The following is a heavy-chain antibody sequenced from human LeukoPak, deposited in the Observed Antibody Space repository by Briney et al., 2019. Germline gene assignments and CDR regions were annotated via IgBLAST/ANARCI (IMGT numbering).Heavy chain of an antibody. CDR3: ASGSGIQPHFFDY. CDR2: IYYSGST. Sequence: SPSQTLSLTCTVSGGSISSGGYYWSWIRQHPGKGLEWIGYIYYSGSTYYNPSLKSRVIISVDTSKNQFSLKLSSVTAADTAVYYCASGSGIQPHFFDYWGQGTLVTVSS. V-gene: IGHV4-31*03. D-gene: IGHD5-18*01. J-gene: IGHJ4*02. CDR1: GGSISSGGYY.